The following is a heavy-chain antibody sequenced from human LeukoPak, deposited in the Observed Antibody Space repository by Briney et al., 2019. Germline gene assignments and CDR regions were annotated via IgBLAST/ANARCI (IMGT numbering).Heavy chain of an antibody. J-gene: IGHJ4*02. D-gene: IGHD3-3*01. CDR2: IYYSGST. Sequence: SSETLSLTCNVSGGSISSSSYYWGWIRQPPGKGLEWIGSIYYSGSTYYNPSLKSRVTISVDTSKNQFSLKLSSVTAADTAVYHCATNGRITIFGVVNQFFDYWGQGTLVTVSS. CDR3: ATNGRITIFGVVNQFFDY. CDR1: GGSISSSSYY. V-gene: IGHV4-39*01.